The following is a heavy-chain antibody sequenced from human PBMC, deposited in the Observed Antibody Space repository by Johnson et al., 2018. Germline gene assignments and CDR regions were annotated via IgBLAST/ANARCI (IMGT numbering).Heavy chain of an antibody. CDR1: GFTFDDYA. CDR3: AKDGLTDILSQNGMDV. CDR2: ISWNSGNI. V-gene: IGHV3-9*01. J-gene: IGHJ6*02. Sequence: VQLVQSGGGLVQPGRSLRLSCAASGFTFDDYAMHWVRQAPGKGLEWVSGISWNSGNIGYADSVKGRFTISSDNAKSSLYLKMNSRRLEDTALYYCAKDGLTDILSQNGMDVWCQGTTVTVSS. D-gene: IGHD3-9*01.